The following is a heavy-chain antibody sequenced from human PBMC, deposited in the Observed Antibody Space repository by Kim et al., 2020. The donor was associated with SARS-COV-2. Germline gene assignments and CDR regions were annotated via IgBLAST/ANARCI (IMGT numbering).Heavy chain of an antibody. CDR1: GFTFSSYG. CDR3: AKAGYCSGGSCLDAFDI. J-gene: IGHJ3*02. D-gene: IGHD2-15*01. CDR2: ISYDGSNK. Sequence: GGSLRLSCAASGFTFSSYGMHWVRQAPGKGLEWVAVISYDGSNKYYADSVKGRFTISRDNSKNTLYLQMNSLRAEDTAVYYCAKAGYCSGGSCLDAFDIWGQGTMVTVSS. V-gene: IGHV3-30*18.